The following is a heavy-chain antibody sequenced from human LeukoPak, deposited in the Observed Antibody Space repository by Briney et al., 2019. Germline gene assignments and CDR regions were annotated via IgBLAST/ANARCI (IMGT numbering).Heavy chain of an antibody. V-gene: IGHV3-64D*09. J-gene: IGHJ6*02. CDR2: ISDSGGST. Sequence: GGALRLSCSASGFPFSIYAMHWVRQAPGKGLEYVSAISDSGGSTYYEDSVKGRFPISRDNSKNTLYLQMRSLRAEDTAVYFCVRGYSFGPYGMGVWGQGTTVTVSS. CDR3: VRGYSFGPYGMGV. D-gene: IGHD2-15*01. CDR1: GFPFSIYA.